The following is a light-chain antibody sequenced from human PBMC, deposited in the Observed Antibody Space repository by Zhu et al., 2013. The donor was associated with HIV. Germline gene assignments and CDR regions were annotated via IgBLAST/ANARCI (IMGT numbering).Light chain of an antibody. CDR1: TSDVGSYNR. V-gene: IGLV2-18*02. CDR2: EVS. J-gene: IGLJ2*01. CDR3: SSYTNNKTLV. Sequence: QSALTQPPSVSGSPGQSVTISCFGTTSDVGSYNRVSWYQQFPDTAPKLVIFEVSSRPSGVPDRFSGSKSGNTASLSISGIQPEDEADYYCSSYTNNKTLVFGGGTKLTVL.